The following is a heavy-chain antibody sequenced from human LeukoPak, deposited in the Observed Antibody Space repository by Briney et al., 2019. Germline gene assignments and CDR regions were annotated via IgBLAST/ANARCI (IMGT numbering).Heavy chain of an antibody. CDR2: INHSGSI. J-gene: IGHJ5*01. Sequence: PSETLSLTCAVYGASSSYDYWSWLRQAPGKGLEGIGEINHSGSITYNPSLKSRVTISAEKSKSQFSLRLTSVTAADTAVYYCAKGVWAPRFDSWGQGTLVTVSS. V-gene: IGHV4-34*01. CDR3: AKGVWAPRFDS. D-gene: IGHD7-27*01. CDR1: GASSSYDY.